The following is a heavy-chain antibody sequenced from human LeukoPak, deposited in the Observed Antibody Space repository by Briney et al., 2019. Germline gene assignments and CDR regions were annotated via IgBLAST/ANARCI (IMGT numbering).Heavy chain of an antibody. CDR2: INPSGGST. CDR1: GYTFTGYY. V-gene: IGHV1-46*01. J-gene: IGHJ4*02. CDR3: ARVGYLPYYFDY. Sequence: ASVKVSCKASGYTFTGYYMHWVRQAPGQGLEWMGIINPSGGSTSYAQKFRGRVTMTRDMSTSTVYMELSSLRSEDTAVYYCARVGYLPYYFDYWGQGTLVTVSS. D-gene: IGHD5-12*01.